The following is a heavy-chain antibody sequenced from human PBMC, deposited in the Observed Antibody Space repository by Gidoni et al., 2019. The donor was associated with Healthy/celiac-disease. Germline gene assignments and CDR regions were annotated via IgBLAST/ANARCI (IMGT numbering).Heavy chain of an antibody. CDR2: IIPIFGTA. V-gene: IGHV1-69*06. CDR3: ALSREYSSPRGYFDY. Sequence: QLQLVQSGAEVKKPGSSVKVSCKAAGGTFSSYAISWVRQAPGQGLEWMGGIIPIFGTANYAQKFQGRVTITADKSTSTAYMELSSLRSEDTAVYYCALSREYSSPRGYFDYWGQGTLVTVSS. J-gene: IGHJ4*02. D-gene: IGHD6-6*01. CDR1: GGTFSSYA.